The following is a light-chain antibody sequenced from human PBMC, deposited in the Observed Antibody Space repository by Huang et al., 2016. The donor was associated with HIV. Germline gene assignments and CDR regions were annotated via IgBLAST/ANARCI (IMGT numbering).Light chain of an antibody. CDR3: QQYNNWPLT. CDR2: GAS. J-gene: IGKJ4*01. Sequence: EIVMTQSPATLSVSPGERATLSCRASQSVSSNLAWYQQKLGQAPRLRIYGASTRATAIPARFSGSGSGTEFTLTISSLQSEDFAVYYCQQYNNWPLTFGGGTKVEIK. CDR1: QSVSSN. V-gene: IGKV3-15*01.